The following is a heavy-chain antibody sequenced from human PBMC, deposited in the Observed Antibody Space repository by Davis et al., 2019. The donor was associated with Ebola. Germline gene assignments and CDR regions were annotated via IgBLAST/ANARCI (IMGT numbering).Heavy chain of an antibody. D-gene: IGHD4-23*01. CDR2: LGLSADT. CDR3: AAMGNSGVGYFDY. CDR1: GFTFSNYV. V-gene: IGHV3-69-1*01. Sequence: GESLKISCAASGFTFSNYVMTWIRRAPGKGLEWVSTLGLSADTYYADPVKGRFTISRDNAKNSLYLQLNSLRAEDTAVYYCAAMGNSGVGYFDYWGQGTLVTVSS. J-gene: IGHJ4*02.